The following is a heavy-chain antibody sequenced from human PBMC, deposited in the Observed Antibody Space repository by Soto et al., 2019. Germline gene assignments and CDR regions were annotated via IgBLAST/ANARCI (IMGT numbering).Heavy chain of an antibody. J-gene: IGHJ6*02. D-gene: IGHD5-18*01. CDR2: IIPIFGTA. CDR1: GGTFSSYA. CDR3: ATQGLQNYYVCGRDV. Sequence: QVQLVQSGAEVKKPGSSVKVSCKASGGTFSSYAISWVRQAHGQGLEWMGGIIPIFGTANYAQKFQGRVTIAADESTSTAYMEMGSLRADDKAVYYCATQGLQNYYVCGRDVWGQGTTVTVSS. V-gene: IGHV1-69*12.